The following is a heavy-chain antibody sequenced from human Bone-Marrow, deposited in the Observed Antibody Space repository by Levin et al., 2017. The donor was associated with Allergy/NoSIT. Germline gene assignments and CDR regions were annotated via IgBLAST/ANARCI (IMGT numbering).Heavy chain of an antibody. CDR3: ARAYHTFWSGYSTDWFDP. Sequence: GGSLRLSCVASGFTFSDYAIHWVRQAPGKGLDWVALISYDGSNKYYADSVKGRFTISRDNSENTVLLQINSLRPEDTGLYYCARAYHTFWSGYSTDWFDPWGQGTLVTVSS. CDR1: GFTFSDYA. D-gene: IGHD3-3*01. V-gene: IGHV3-30-3*01. CDR2: ISYDGSNK. J-gene: IGHJ5*02.